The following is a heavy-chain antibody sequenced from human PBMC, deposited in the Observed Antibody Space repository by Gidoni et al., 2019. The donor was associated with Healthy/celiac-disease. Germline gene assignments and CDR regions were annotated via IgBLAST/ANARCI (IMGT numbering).Heavy chain of an antibody. D-gene: IGHD2-8*01. J-gene: IGHJ4*02. V-gene: IGHV3-33*01. CDR3: ARGWGMRRSCPSDY. CDR1: GFTFSSDG. Sequence: QVQLVESGGGVVQPVRSLRLSCAASGFTFSSDGMHWVRQAPGKGLGWVAVIGYDGSNKYYADSVKGRFTISRDNSKNTLYLQMNSLRAEDTAVYYCARGWGMRRSCPSDYWGQGTLVTVSS. CDR2: IGYDGSNK.